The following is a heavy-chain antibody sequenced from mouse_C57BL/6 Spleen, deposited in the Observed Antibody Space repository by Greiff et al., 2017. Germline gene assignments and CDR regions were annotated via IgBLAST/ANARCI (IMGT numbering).Heavy chain of an antibody. Sequence: QVQLQQPGAELVRPGSSVKLSCKASGYTFTSYWMHWVKQRPIQGLEWIGNIDPSDSETHYNQKFKDKATLTVDKSSSTAYMQLSSLTSEDSAVYYCARSGDYDEFYYWGQGTTLTVSS. CDR1: GYTFTSYW. CDR3: ARSGDYDEFYY. D-gene: IGHD2-4*01. V-gene: IGHV1-52*01. J-gene: IGHJ2*01. CDR2: IDPSDSET.